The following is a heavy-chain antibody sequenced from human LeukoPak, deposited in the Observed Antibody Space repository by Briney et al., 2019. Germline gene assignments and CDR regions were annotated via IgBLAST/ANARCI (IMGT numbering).Heavy chain of an antibody. D-gene: IGHD3-10*01. V-gene: IGHV1-2*02. CDR1: GYTFTGYY. Sequence: ASVKVSCKASGYTFTGYYLHWVRQAPGQGLEWMGCVNPNSGDTNYAQKFQGSVTMTRDTSISTVYMELSRLRSDDTAVYYCARDWAAVRAFDIWGQGTMVTVSS. CDR2: VNPNSGDT. CDR3: ARDWAAVRAFDI. J-gene: IGHJ3*02.